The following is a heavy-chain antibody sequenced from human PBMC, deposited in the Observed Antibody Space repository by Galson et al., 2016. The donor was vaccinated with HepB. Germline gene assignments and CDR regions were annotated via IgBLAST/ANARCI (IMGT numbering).Heavy chain of an antibody. D-gene: IGHD3-16*01. CDR3: ARLQGAAPRGYYYGMDV. J-gene: IGHJ6*02. V-gene: IGHV2-70*11. CDR2: IDWDDDK. CDR1: GFSLSTSGMC. Sequence: PALVKPTQTLTLTCTFAGFSLSTSGMCVSWIRQSPGKAPEWLARIDWDDDKYYSPSLETRLTISKDTSKNQVALTMTDMDPVDTATYYCARLQGAAPRGYYYGMDVWGQGTTVTVSS.